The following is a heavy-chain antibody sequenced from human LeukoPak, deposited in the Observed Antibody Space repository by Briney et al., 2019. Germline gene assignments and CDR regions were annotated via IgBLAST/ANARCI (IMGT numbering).Heavy chain of an antibody. Sequence: PGRSLRLSCATSGFSLSSYGMSWVRQAPGKGLEWVSYIGGWSSSTDYADSVKGRFTISRDNARNSLYLQMNNLTVEDTAVYYCARDPGFSVARWGQGSLVFVSS. CDR3: ARDPGFSVAR. CDR1: GFSLSSYG. CDR2: IGGWSSST. D-gene: IGHD3-3*01. V-gene: IGHV3-48*04. J-gene: IGHJ4*02.